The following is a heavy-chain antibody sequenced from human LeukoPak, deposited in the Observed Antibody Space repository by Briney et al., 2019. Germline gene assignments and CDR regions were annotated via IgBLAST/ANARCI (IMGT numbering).Heavy chain of an antibody. Sequence: SETLSLTCTVSGGSISSGGYYWSWIRQHPGKGLEWIGYIYYSGSTYYNPSLKSRVTISVDTSKNQFTLKLSSVTAADTAVYYCASSSSNYGHDYWGRGTLVTVSS. CDR2: IYYSGST. CDR1: GGSISSGGYY. CDR3: ASSSSNYGHDY. J-gene: IGHJ4*02. D-gene: IGHD3-10*01. V-gene: IGHV4-31*03.